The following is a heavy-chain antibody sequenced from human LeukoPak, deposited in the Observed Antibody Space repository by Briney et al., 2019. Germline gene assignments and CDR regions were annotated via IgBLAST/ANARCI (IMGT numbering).Heavy chain of an antibody. Sequence: SETLSLTCAVYGGSFSGYYWSWIRQPPGKGLEWIGEINHSGSTNYNPSLKSRVTISVETSKNQFSLKLSSVIGADTAVLYFSRVAVTYYDILTGSPSFDYWGQGTLCTVSS. CDR1: GGSFSGYY. CDR2: INHSGST. D-gene: IGHD3-9*01. V-gene: IGHV4-34*01. J-gene: IGHJ4*02. CDR3: SRVAVTYYDILTGSPSFDY.